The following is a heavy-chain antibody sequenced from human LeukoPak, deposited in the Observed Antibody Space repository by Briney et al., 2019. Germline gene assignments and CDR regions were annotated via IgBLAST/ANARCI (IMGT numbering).Heavy chain of an antibody. Sequence: PSETLSLTCAVYGGSFSCYYWSWIRQPPGKGLEWIGEINHSGSTNYNPSLKSRVTISVDTSKNQFSLKLSSVTAADTAVYYCARSTIFGVAHLGFDPWGQGALVTVSS. V-gene: IGHV4-34*01. J-gene: IGHJ5*02. D-gene: IGHD3-3*01. CDR1: GGSFSCYY. CDR3: ARSTIFGVAHLGFDP. CDR2: INHSGST.